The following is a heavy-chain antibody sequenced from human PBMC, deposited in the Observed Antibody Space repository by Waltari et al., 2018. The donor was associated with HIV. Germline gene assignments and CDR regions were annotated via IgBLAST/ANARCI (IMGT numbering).Heavy chain of an antibody. CDR1: GGSISSSSYN. Sequence: QLQLQESGPGLVKPSETLSLTCTVSGGSISSSSYNWGWIRQPPGKGLEWVGSVHYSGSTDYNPSLKSRVTVSVDSSKNQFSLKLRSVTAADTAVYYCARGIVTMIGFDIWGQGTMVTISS. CDR2: VHYSGST. CDR3: ARGIVTMIGFDI. D-gene: IGHD3-22*01. V-gene: IGHV4-39*01. J-gene: IGHJ3*02.